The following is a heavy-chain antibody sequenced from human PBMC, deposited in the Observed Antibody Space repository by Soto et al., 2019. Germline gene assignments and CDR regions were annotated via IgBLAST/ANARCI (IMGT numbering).Heavy chain of an antibody. CDR3: ARGEGITMVRGVTAYFDY. CDR2: IIPIFGTA. D-gene: IGHD3-10*01. CDR1: GGTFSSYA. Sequence: QVQLVQSGAEVKKPGSSVKVSCKASGGTFSSYAISWVRQAPGQGLEWMGGIIPIFGTANYAQKFQARVTITADKSTSTAYMELSSLRSEDTAVYYCARGEGITMVRGVTAYFDYWGQGTLVTVSS. V-gene: IGHV1-69*06. J-gene: IGHJ4*02.